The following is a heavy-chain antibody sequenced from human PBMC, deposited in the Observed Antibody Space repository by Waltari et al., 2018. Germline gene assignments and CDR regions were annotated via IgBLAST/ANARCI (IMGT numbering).Heavy chain of an antibody. CDR1: GMTFTTYS. CDR3: AGIRRGFWFFDL. V-gene: IGHV3-48*04. Sequence: EVQLVESGGGLVQPGGSLRLSCAASGMTFTTYSMNWVRQAPGKGPEWISYVSGDSGYIYYADSVRGRFTISRDNAQNSMYLQMNNLRADDTAVYYCAGIRRGFWFFDLWGRGTLVTVSS. D-gene: IGHD3-10*01. J-gene: IGHJ2*01. CDR2: VSGDSGYI.